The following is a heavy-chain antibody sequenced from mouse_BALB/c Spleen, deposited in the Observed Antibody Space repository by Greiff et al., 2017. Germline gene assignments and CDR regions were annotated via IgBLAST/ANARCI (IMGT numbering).Heavy chain of an antibody. J-gene: IGHJ3*01. CDR3: ARDYYRYPWFAY. V-gene: IGHV5-12-1*01. D-gene: IGHD2-14*01. CDR1: GFAFSSYD. Sequence: EVHLVESGGGLVKPGGSLKLSCAASGFAFSSYDMSWVRQTPEKRLEWVAYISSGGGSTYYPDTVKGRFTISRDNAKNTLYLQMSSLKSEDTAMYYCARDYYRYPWFAYWGQGTLVTVSA. CDR2: ISSGGGST.